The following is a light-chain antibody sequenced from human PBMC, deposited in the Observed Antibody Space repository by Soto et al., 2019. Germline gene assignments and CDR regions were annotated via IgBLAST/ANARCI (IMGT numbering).Light chain of an antibody. Sequence: DIQMTQSPSTLSASVGDRVTITCRASQSISRWVAWYQQKPGKAPKLLIYDASDLQSGVPSRFSGSGSGTEFTLTISSLQPDDFATYYCQQYNDYWTFGQGTKVEGK. CDR2: DAS. CDR3: QQYNDYWT. V-gene: IGKV1-5*01. CDR1: QSISRW. J-gene: IGKJ1*01.